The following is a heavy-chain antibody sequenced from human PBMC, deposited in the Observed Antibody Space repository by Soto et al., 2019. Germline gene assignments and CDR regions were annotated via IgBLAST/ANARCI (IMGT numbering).Heavy chain of an antibody. D-gene: IGHD1-26*01. CDR3: ARDQGMVGAKRWPCDY. Sequence: SVKVSCKASCGTFSSYAIIWVRQAPGQGLERLGGIISIFGTANYAQKFQGRVTSTADKSTSTAYMELSSLRSEDTAVYCCARDQGMVGAKRWPCDYWGRLPLGADS. CDR2: IISIFGTA. CDR1: CGTFSSYA. J-gene: IGHJ4*02. V-gene: IGHV1-69*06.